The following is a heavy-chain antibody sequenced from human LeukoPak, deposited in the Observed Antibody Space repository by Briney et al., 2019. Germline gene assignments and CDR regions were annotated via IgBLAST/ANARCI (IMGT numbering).Heavy chain of an antibody. Sequence: GGPLRLPCTPSGFPFSKAWMIGCPRAPGKARGALGRIKRKTDCETTDYAAAVKGRFTISRDHSKNTLSLQMNSLKSEDTAVYYCSTDPLWTYENDSWGQGTVVTVSS. CDR3: STDPLWTYENDS. J-gene: IGHJ4*02. D-gene: IGHD3-10*01. CDR2: IKRKTDCETT. V-gene: IGHV3-15*01. CDR1: GFPFSKAW.